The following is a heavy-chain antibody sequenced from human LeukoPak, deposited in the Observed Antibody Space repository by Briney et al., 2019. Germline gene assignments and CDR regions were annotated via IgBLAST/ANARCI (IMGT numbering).Heavy chain of an antibody. CDR2: IYYSGST. CDR3: ARVAVALFDY. J-gene: IGHJ4*02. D-gene: IGHD2-21*01. V-gene: IGHV4-39*07. Sequence: SETLSLTCTVSGGSISSSSYYWGWIRQPPGKGLEWIGSIYYSGSTYYNPSLKSRVTISVDTSKNQFSLKLSSVTAADTAVYYCARVAVALFDYWGQGTLVTVSS. CDR1: GGSISSSSYY.